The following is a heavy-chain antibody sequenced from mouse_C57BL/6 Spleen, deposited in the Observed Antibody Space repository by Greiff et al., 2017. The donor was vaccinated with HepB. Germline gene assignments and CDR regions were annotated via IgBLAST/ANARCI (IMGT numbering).Heavy chain of an antibody. Sequence: DVHLVESGGDLVKPGGSLKLSCAASGFTFSSYGMSWVRQTPDKRLEWVATISSGGSYTYYPDSVKGRFTISRDNAKNTLYLQMSSLKSEDTAMYYCARQGPYYSNAMDYWGQGTSVTVSS. V-gene: IGHV5-6*01. CDR2: ISSGGSYT. D-gene: IGHD2-5*01. CDR1: GFTFSSYG. CDR3: ARQGPYYSNAMDY. J-gene: IGHJ4*01.